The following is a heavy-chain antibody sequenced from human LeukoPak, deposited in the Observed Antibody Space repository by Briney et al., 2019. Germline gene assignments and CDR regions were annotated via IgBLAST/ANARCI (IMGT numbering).Heavy chain of an antibody. V-gene: IGHV3-23*01. Sequence: GGSLRLSCAASGFTFSSYAMSWVRQAPGKGLEWVSALSGSGGSTYYADSVKGRFTISRDNSKNTLYLQMNSLRAEDTAVYYCAKTLFYYDILTGYKKLGAFDIWGQGTMVTVSS. CDR2: LSGSGGST. J-gene: IGHJ3*02. CDR1: GFTFSSYA. D-gene: IGHD3-9*01. CDR3: AKTLFYYDILTGYKKLGAFDI.